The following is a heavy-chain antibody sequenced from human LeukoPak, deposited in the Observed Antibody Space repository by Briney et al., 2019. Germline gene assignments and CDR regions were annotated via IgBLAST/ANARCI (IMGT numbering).Heavy chain of an antibody. V-gene: IGHV4-59*01. J-gene: IGHJ4*02. CDR3: AGAGSGYYFLFDY. D-gene: IGHD3-3*01. Sequence: SETLSLTCTVSGGSISSYYWSWIRQPPGKGLEWIGYIYYSGSTNYNPSLKSRVTISVDTSKNQFSLKLSSVTAADTAVYYCAGAGSGYYFLFDYWGQGTLVTVSS. CDR1: GGSISSYY. CDR2: IYYSGST.